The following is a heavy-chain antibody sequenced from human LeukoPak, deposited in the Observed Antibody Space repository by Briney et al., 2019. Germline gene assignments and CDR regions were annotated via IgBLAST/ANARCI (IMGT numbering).Heavy chain of an antibody. J-gene: IGHJ3*02. CDR3: ARVIWGAIAFDI. V-gene: IGHV1-2*02. CDR2: INPNNGDT. CDR1: GHNFAGYY. Sequence: ASVKVSCKASGHNFAGYYMHWVRQAPGQGLEWMAWINPNNGDTNYAQKIQGRVTLTTDTSIRTAYMELSRLRPDDTAVYYCARVIWGAIAFDIWGQGTMVTVSS. D-gene: IGHD3-16*01.